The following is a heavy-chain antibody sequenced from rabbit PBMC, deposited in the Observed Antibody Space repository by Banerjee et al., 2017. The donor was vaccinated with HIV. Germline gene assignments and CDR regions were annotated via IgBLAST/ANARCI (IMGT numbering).Heavy chain of an antibody. J-gene: IGHJ6*01. D-gene: IGHD1-1*01. CDR3: ARDLAVVIGWKLGL. Sequence: QEQLEESGGGLVQPEGSLTLTCTASGFSFSNKYVMCWVRQAPGKGLEWIACINTISGNTVYAGWAKGRFSISKTASTTVTLQMTRLTAADTATYFCARDLAVVIGWKLGLWGPGTLVSV. CDR2: INTISGNT. CDR1: GFSFSNKYV. V-gene: IGHV1S45*01.